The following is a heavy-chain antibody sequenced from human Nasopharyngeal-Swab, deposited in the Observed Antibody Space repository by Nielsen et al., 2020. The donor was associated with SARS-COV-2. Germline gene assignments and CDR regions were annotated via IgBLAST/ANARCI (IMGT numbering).Heavy chain of an antibody. Sequence: LKISCAASGFIFSGSAMHWVRQASGKGLEWVGRIGDKDHNYATTYGAAVKGRFTISRDDSKNTAFLQMDSLNTEDTALYYCTTDYYFDYWGQGTLVTVSS. V-gene: IGHV3-73*01. CDR1: GFIFSGSA. D-gene: IGHD4/OR15-4a*01. J-gene: IGHJ4*02. CDR2: IGDKDHNYAT. CDR3: TTDYYFDY.